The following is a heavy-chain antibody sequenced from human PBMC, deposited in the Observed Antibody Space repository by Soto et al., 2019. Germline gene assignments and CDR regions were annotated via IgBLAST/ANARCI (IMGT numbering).Heavy chain of an antibody. D-gene: IGHD1-26*01. Sequence: QVQLVESGGGLVKPGGSLRLSCAASGLTFSDYYMSWIRQAPGKGLEWVSYISSSSSYTNYADSVKGRFTISRDNAKNSLYLQMNSLRAEDTAVYYCAREAGARPYNCFDPWGQGTLVTVSS. CDR1: GLTFSDYY. CDR3: AREAGARPYNCFDP. V-gene: IGHV3-11*05. J-gene: IGHJ5*02. CDR2: ISSSSSYT.